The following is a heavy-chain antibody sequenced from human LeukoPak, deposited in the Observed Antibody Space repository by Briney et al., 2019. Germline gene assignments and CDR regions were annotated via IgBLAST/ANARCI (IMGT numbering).Heavy chain of an antibody. CDR2: IYYGGST. CDR1: GGSISSSSYY. V-gene: IGHV4-39*01. Sequence: SETLSLTRTVSGGSISSSSYYWGWIRLPPGMGLEWIGTIYYGGSTYYNPSLKSRVTISVDTSKNQFSPKLSSVTAADTAVYYCARLRGINTGGWFDWFDPWGQGILVTVSS. J-gene: IGHJ5*02. CDR3: ARLRGINTGGWFDWFDP. D-gene: IGHD6-19*01.